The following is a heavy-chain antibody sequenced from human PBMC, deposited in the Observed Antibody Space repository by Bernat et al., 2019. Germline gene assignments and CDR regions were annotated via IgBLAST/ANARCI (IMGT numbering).Heavy chain of an antibody. V-gene: IGHV2-5*02. CDR3: ALVFGGAVFDY. CDR1: GFSLSTSGVG. CDR2: IYWDDDK. D-gene: IGHD3-10*01. J-gene: IGHJ4*02. Sequence: QITLKESGPTLVKPTQTLTLTCTFSGFSLSTSGVGVGWIRPPPGKALEWLALIYWDDDKRYSPSLKSRLTITKDTSKNQMVLTMTNMEPVDTATYYSALVFGGAVFDYWGQGTLVTVSS.